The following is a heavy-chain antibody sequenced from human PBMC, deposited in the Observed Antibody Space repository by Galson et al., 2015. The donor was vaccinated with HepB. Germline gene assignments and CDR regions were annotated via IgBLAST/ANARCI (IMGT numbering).Heavy chain of an antibody. J-gene: IGHJ4*02. CDR2: ISSSSNYI. V-gene: IGHV3-21*01. CDR1: GFTFSSFT. Sequence: SLRLSCAASGFTFSSFTMNWVRQAPGKGLEWVSSISSSSNYIYYGDSVKGRFTISRDNARNSLYLQMDSLRAEDTAVYYCARGPYYHDNRRFDPRTLFDYWGQGTLVTVSS. D-gene: IGHD3-22*01. CDR3: ARGPYYHDNRRFDPRTLFDY.